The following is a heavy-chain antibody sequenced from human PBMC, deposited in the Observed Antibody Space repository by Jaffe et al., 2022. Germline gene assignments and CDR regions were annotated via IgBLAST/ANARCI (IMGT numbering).Heavy chain of an antibody. Sequence: QVQLQESGPGLVKPSETLSLTCAVSGYSISSGYYWGWIRQPPGKGLEWIGSIYHSGSTYYNPSLKSRVTISVDTSKNQFSLKLSSVTAADTAVYYCARGVPWYYDSSGYEPHGGHYFDYWGQGTLVTVSS. J-gene: IGHJ4*02. CDR3: ARGVPWYYDSSGYEPHGGHYFDY. V-gene: IGHV4-38-2*01. D-gene: IGHD3-22*01. CDR2: IYHSGST. CDR1: GYSISSGYY.